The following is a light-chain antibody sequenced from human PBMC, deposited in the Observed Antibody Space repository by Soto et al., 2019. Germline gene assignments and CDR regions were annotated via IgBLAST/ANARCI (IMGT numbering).Light chain of an antibody. CDR1: QSVSSN. CDR2: GAS. CDR3: QQYNSWPPRT. V-gene: IGKV3-15*01. J-gene: IGKJ1*01. Sequence: EIVMTQSPATLSLSPGERATLSCRASQSVSSNLAWYQQKPGQPPRLLIYGASTRATGIPARFSGSGSGTEFTLTISSLQSEDFAVYYCQQYNSWPPRTFGQGTKVEIK.